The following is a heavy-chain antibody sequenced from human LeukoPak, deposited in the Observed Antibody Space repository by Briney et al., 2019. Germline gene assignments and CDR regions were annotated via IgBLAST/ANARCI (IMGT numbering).Heavy chain of an antibody. CDR2: INHSGGT. V-gene: IGHV4-34*01. CDR3: RSYYYYGMDV. Sequence: NSSETLSLTCAVYGGSFSGYYWSWIRQPPGKGLEWIGEINHSGGTNYNPSLKSRVTISVDTSKNQFSLKLSSVTAADTAVYYCRSYYYYGMDVWGQGTTVTVSS. J-gene: IGHJ6*02. CDR1: GGSFSGYY.